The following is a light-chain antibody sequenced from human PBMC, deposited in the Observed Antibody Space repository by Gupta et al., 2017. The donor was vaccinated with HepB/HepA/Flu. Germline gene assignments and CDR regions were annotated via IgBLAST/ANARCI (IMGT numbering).Light chain of an antibody. CDR1: SSNIGTNY. Sequence: QSVLTQPPSACGTPGQRVTISCSGSSSNIGTNYVYWYHQFPGTAPQVLMYRNDQRPSGVPDRFSVSKSGTSAARASRGLRSEEEADYDCAAWDDNLSAWVVGGGTKLTVL. CDR3: AAWDDNLSAWV. J-gene: IGLJ3*02. CDR2: RND. V-gene: IGLV1-47*01.